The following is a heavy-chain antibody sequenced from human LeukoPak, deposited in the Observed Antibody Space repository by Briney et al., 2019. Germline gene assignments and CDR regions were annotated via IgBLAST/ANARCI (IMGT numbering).Heavy chain of an antibody. V-gene: IGHV1-8*01. D-gene: IGHD6-13*01. CDR3: ARDQGIAAAGTLDY. Sequence: GASVKVSCKASGYTFTSYDINWVRQATGQGLEWMGWMNPNSGNTGYAQKFQGRVTITTDESTSTAYMELSSLRSEDTAVYYCARDQGIAAAGTLDYWGQGTLVTVSS. J-gene: IGHJ4*02. CDR1: GYTFTSYD. CDR2: MNPNSGNT.